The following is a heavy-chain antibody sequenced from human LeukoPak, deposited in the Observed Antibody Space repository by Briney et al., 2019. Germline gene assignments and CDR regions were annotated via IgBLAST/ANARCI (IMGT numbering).Heavy chain of an antibody. CDR3: ARDDYQLLTPRTYYYYGMDV. D-gene: IGHD2-2*01. CDR1: GYTFTGYY. Sequence: ASVTVSCKASGYTFTGYYMHWVRQAPGQGLGWMGWINPNSGGTNYAQKFQGRVTMTRDTPISTAYMELSRLRSDDTAVYYCARDDYQLLTPRTYYYYGMDVWGQGTTVTVSS. J-gene: IGHJ6*02. CDR2: INPNSGGT. V-gene: IGHV1-2*02.